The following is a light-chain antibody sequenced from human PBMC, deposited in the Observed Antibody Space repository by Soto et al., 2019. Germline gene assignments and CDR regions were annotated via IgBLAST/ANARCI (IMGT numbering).Light chain of an antibody. J-gene: IGKJ1*01. CDR3: QQYNNRPPWT. V-gene: IGKV3D-15*01. Sequence: EIVMTQSPATLSVSPGERATLSCRASQSVSSNLAWYQQKPGQAPRLLIYGASTRATGIPARFSGSGSGKEFTLTISSLQSEDFAVYYCQQYNNRPPWTFGQGTKVEIK. CDR2: GAS. CDR1: QSVSSN.